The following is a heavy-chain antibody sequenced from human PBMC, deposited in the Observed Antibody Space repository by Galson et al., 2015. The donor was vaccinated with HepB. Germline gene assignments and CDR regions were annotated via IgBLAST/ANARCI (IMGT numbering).Heavy chain of an antibody. V-gene: IGHV1-8*01. J-gene: IGHJ6*02. CDR1: GYTFTSYD. CDR3: ARVPPNGRNSSGASREGIDG. D-gene: IGHD3-22*01. CDR2: MNPNSGNT. Sequence: SVKVSCKASGYTFTSYDINWVRQATGQGLEWMGWMNPNSGNTGYAQKFQGRVTMTKSTSISTAYMELSSLRSEDTAVYYCARVPPNGRNSSGASREGIDGWGQGTTGTGTS.